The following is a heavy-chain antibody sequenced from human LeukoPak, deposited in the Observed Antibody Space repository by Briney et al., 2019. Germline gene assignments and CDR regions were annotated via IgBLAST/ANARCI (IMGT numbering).Heavy chain of an antibody. V-gene: IGHV3-11*01. CDR1: GFTFSDYY. CDR2: ISSSTNTI. J-gene: IGHJ4*02. Sequence: GGSLRLSCAASGFTFSDYYMSWIRQAPGKGLEWVSYISSSTNTIYYADSVQGRFTISRDNAKNSLYLQMNSLRAEDTAVYYCASSGDYGDYGPVGNWGQGTLVTVSS. D-gene: IGHD4-17*01. CDR3: ASSGDYGDYGPVGN.